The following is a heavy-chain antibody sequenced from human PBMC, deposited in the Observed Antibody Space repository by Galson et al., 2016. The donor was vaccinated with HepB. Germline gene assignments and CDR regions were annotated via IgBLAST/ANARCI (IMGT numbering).Heavy chain of an antibody. CDR1: GYTFTSYG. J-gene: IGHJ4*02. CDR3: GRALASGTDLDY. Sequence: SVKVSCKASGYTFTSYGINWVRQAPGQGLEWMGWISAYNGNTNYAEKLQGRVVMTIDTSTSTAYMELVGLKSDDTAVYYCGRALASGTDLDYWGQGTLVTVSS. CDR2: ISAYNGNT. D-gene: IGHD3-10*01. V-gene: IGHV1-18*01.